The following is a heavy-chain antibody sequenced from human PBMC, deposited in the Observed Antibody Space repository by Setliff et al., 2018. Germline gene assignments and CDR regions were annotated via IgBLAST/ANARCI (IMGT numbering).Heavy chain of an antibody. CDR3: ARDEFEIVVVPAAIYYYYYMDI. CDR2: MNPNSGNT. D-gene: IGHD2-2*01. V-gene: IGHV1-8*03. J-gene: IGHJ6*03. CDR1: GYTFTSYD. Sequence: ASVKVSCKASGYTFTSYDINWVRQATGQGLEWMGWMNPNSGNTGYSQKFQGRVTITRDTSASTAYMELSSPRSEDTAVYYCARDEFEIVVVPAAIYYYYYMDIWGKGTTVTVSS.